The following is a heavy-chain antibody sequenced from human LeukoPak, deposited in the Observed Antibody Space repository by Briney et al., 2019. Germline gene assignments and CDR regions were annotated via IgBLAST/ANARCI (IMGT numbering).Heavy chain of an antibody. CDR3: ASGHSSSWAFDS. J-gene: IGHJ4*02. CDR1: GGSISSYY. V-gene: IGHV4-4*07. CDR2: IYVSGNT. D-gene: IGHD6-13*01. Sequence: PSETLSLTCTVSGGSISSYYWNWVRQPAGKRLEWMGRIYVSGNTNYNPSLKSRVTMSIDTSKNEFSLQLRFVTAADAAVYYCASGHSSSWAFDSWGQGSPVTVSS.